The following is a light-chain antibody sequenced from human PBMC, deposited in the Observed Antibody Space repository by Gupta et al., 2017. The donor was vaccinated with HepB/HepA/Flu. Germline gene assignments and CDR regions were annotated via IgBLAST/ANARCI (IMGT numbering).Light chain of an antibody. V-gene: IGKV3-11*01. Sequence: EIVLTQSPATLSLSPGERATLYCRDSQSVSSSLACDQQKPGQAPRLRSYAASTRATGIPARLSGGGSGTDFTLNSGSIETEDCDVSDGQQSHKFGEGTRMEIK. CDR1: QSVSSS. J-gene: IGKJ5*01. CDR2: AAS. CDR3: QQSHK.